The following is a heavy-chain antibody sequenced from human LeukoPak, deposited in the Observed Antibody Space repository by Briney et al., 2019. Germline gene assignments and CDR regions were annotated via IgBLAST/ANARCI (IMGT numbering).Heavy chain of an antibody. J-gene: IGHJ6*03. V-gene: IGHV3-21*01. CDR1: EFDFSSYS. Sequence: GGSLRLSCAASEFDFSSYSMNWARQAPGKGLEWVSTISSDSSDTYYADSMKGRITISRDNGKKYLYLQINSLRVEDTAVYCCARGRAAAGRLYYYMDVWGKGTTVTVSS. CDR2: ISSDSSDT. CDR3: ARGRAAAGRLYYYMDV. D-gene: IGHD6-13*01.